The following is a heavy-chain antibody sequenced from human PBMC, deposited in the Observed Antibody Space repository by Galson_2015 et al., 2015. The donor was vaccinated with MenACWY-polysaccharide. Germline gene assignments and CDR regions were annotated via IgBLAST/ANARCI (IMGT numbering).Heavy chain of an antibody. D-gene: IGHD1-1*01. CDR1: GFTFRSHD. CDR3: ARDTPGIEDFDY. CDR2: IDTSGTST. Sequence: SLRLSCAVSGFTFRSHDTNWVRQAPGKGLEWVSYIDTSGTSTKYADSVKGRFIMSRDNAKNSLYLQMNSLRLEDTAVYYCARDTPGIEDFDYWGQGILVTVSS. V-gene: IGHV3-48*03. J-gene: IGHJ4*02.